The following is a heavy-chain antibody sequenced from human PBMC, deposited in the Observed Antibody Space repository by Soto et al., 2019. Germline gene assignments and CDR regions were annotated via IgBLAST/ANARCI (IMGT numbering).Heavy chain of an antibody. CDR3: ANPHKAHHHDAFDI. V-gene: IGHV3-23*01. J-gene: IGHJ3*02. CDR1: GFTFSSYA. Sequence: GESLKISCAASGFTFSSYAMSWVRQAPGKGLEWVSAISGSGGSTYYADSVKGRFTISRDNSKNTLYLQMNSLRAEDTAVYYCANPHKAHHHDAFDIWGQGTMVTVSS. CDR2: ISGSGGST.